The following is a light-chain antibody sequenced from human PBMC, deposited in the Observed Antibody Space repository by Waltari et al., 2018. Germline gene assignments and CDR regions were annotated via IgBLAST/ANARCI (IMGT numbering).Light chain of an antibody. CDR3: CSYAGSSTLV. Sequence: QSALTQPASVSGSPGQSITISCTGTSRVVGSYNLFPWYQQHPGKAPKLMVYEVTKRPSGVSNRFSGSKSGNSASLTISGLQAEDEADYYCCSYAGSSTLVFGGGTKVTVL. V-gene: IGLV2-23*02. CDR1: SRVVGSYNL. J-gene: IGLJ3*02. CDR2: EVT.